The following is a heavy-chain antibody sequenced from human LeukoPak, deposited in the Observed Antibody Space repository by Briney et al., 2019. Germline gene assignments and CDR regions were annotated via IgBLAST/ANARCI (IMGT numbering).Heavy chain of an antibody. CDR2: INDSGSV. Sequence: PSETLSLTCAVYGGSFSGYYWSWLRQPPGKGLEWIGEINDSGSVNCNPSLKNRVTLSVDTSKNQFSLRLSSVAAADTAVYYCARRLVDSGASQVSDDWGQGTLVTVSS. CDR1: GGSFSGYY. V-gene: IGHV4-34*01. CDR3: ARRLVDSGASQVSDD. D-gene: IGHD2-15*01. J-gene: IGHJ4*02.